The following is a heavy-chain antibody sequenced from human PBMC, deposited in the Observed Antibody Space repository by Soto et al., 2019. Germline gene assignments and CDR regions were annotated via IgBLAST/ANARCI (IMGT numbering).Heavy chain of an antibody. Sequence: ASVKVSCKASGCTFTSSAVQWVRQARGQRLEWIGWIVVGSGNTNYAQKFQERVTITRDMSTSTAYMELSSLSSEYTAVYYCAADPFPYDSSGPPFDYWGKGTLVTVSS. D-gene: IGHD3-22*01. V-gene: IGHV1-58*01. J-gene: IGHJ4*02. CDR1: GCTFTSSA. CDR3: AADPFPYDSSGPPFDY. CDR2: IVVGSGNT.